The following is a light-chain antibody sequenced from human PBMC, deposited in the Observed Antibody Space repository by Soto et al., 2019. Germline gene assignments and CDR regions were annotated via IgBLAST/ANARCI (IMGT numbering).Light chain of an antibody. Sequence: DIQMTQSPATLSASVGDRVAITCLASQSVRSWLAWYQQKPGTAPKLLIFDASRLESGVPSRFSGSASGTESTLTISSLQPDDFATYYCQQYDNYPLTFGGGTKVDIK. J-gene: IGKJ4*01. CDR3: QQYDNYPLT. V-gene: IGKV1-5*01. CDR2: DAS. CDR1: QSVRSW.